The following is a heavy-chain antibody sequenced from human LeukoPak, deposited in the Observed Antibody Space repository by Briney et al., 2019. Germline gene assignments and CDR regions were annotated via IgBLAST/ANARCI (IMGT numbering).Heavy chain of an antibody. V-gene: IGHV1-2*02. D-gene: IGHD3-16*01. CDR2: INPKTGSS. CDR1: GYTFTDCF. Sequence: ASVKVSCKTSGYTFTDCFIHWVRQAPGEGLEWMGWINPKTGSSRYGQTFQDRVTMTRDTSITTAYMELSRLRPDDTAVYFCARVSNGVTSGWGGSYYFDYWGQGTLVTVSS. J-gene: IGHJ4*02. CDR3: ARVSNGVTSGWGGSYYFDY.